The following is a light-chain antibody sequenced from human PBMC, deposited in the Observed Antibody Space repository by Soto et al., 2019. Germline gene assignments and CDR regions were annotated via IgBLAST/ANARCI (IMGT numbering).Light chain of an antibody. CDR3: SSYTTSNTRQIV. J-gene: IGLJ1*01. CDR1: SSDVGSYNL. V-gene: IGLV2-14*02. CDR2: EGS. Sequence: QSVLTQPASVSGSPGQSITISCTGTSSDVGSYNLVSWYQQHPGKAPKLMIYEGSKRPSGVSNRFSGSKSDNTASLTISGLQPEDEAGYYCSSYTTSNTRQIVFGTGTKATVL.